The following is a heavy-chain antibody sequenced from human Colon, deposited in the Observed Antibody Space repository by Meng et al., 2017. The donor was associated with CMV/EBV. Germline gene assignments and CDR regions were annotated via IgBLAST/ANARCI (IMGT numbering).Heavy chain of an antibody. D-gene: IGHD3-16*01. V-gene: IGHV3-7*01. CDR2: IKQDGSET. Sequence: GESLKISCAASGFIFTSYTMNWVRQAPGKGLEWVANIKQDGSETNYADSVKGRFTISRDNTKNSLYLQMNSLRAEDTAVYYCARDPWGYYWGQGTLVTVSS. J-gene: IGHJ4*02. CDR3: ARDPWGYY. CDR1: GFIFTSYT.